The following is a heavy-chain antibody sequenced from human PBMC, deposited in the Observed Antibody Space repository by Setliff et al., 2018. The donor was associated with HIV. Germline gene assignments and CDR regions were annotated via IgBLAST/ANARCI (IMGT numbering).Heavy chain of an antibody. V-gene: IGHV4-31*03. J-gene: IGHJ3*02. CDR2: IFYSGTA. D-gene: IGHD3-16*01. Sequence: NPSETLSLTCTVSGGSIGGYYWSWIRQHPGTGLEWIGFIFYSGTAYYNPSLKSRVTISVETSKNQFSLKLSSVIAADTAVYYCARVGFGDSDAFDIWGQGTMVTVSS. CDR3: ARVGFGDSDAFDI. CDR1: GGSIGGYY.